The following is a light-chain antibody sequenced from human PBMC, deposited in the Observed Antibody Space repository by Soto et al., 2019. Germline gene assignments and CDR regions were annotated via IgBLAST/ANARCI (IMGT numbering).Light chain of an antibody. V-gene: IGKV4-1*01. CDR1: QSVLYSSNTKNY. CDR2: WAS. CDR3: QQYYSTPPT. Sequence: DIVMTQSPDSLAVSLCERATINCKSIQSVLYSSNTKNYLAWYQQKPGQPPKLLIYWASTRESGVPDRFSGSGSGTDCPLTISSRQAEDVAVYYCQQYYSTPPTFGQGTKVEIK. J-gene: IGKJ1*01.